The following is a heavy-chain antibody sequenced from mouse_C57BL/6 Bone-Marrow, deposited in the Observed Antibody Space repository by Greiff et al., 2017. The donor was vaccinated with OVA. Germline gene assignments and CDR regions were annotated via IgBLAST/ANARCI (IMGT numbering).Heavy chain of an antibody. CDR3: ARSGDGHWYFDV. CDR2: IYPGSGNT. CDR1: GYTFTDYY. J-gene: IGHJ1*03. D-gene: IGHD2-3*01. V-gene: IGHV1-76*01. Sequence: QVQLQQSGAELVRPGASVKLSCKASGYTFTDYYINWVKQRPGQGLEWIARIYPGSGNTYYNEKFKGKATLTAEKSSSTAYMQLSSLTSEDSAVYFCARSGDGHWYFDVWGTGTTVTVSS.